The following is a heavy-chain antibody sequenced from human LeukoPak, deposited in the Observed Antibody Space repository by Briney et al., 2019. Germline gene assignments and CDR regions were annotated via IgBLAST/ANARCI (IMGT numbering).Heavy chain of an antibody. CDR1: GGSISSGGYS. CDR3: ARGRVVVAATSFDY. CDR2: IYHSGST. J-gene: IGHJ4*02. D-gene: IGHD2-15*01. Sequence: PSQTLSLTCAVSGGSISSGGYSWSWIRQPPGKGLEWIGYIYHSGSTYYNPSLKSRVTISVDTSKNQLSLKLSSVTAADTAVYYCARGRVVVAATSFDYWGQGTLVTVSS. V-gene: IGHV4-30-2*01.